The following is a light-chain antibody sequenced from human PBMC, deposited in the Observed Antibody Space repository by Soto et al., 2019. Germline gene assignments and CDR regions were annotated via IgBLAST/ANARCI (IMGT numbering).Light chain of an antibody. J-gene: IGKJ4*01. CDR2: KAS. CDR1: QSVSSF. CDR3: QQYYSYST. V-gene: IGKV1-5*03. Sequence: DLKLKNSPSTLSATIGARGTITCRASQSVSSFVAWYHKKPGKAPNLLIYKASTLESGVPSRFNDLGSGTEFTLTISGLQPDAFATYDCQQYYSYSTFRGGTKVDIK.